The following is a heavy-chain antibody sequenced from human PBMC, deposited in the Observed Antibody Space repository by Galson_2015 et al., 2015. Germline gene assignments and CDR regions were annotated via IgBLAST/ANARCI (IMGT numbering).Heavy chain of an antibody. Sequence: SLRLSCAASGFTVSSNYMSWVRLAPGKGLEWVSGIYSGDSTYYADSVKGRFTISRDNSKNRLYLQMKSLRAEDTALYYCARDRRYYDSSGYSPYGMDVWGQGTTVTVSS. CDR3: ARDRRYYDSSGYSPYGMDV. J-gene: IGHJ6*02. V-gene: IGHV3-53*01. CDR1: GFTVSSNY. CDR2: IYSGDST. D-gene: IGHD3-22*01.